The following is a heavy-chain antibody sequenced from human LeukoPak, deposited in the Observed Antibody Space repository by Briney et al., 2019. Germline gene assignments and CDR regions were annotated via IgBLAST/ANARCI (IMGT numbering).Heavy chain of an antibody. CDR3: AKYQGWIRGVMNAFDV. CDR2: ISSSVSSGGGIT. D-gene: IGHD3-10*01. V-gene: IGHV3-23*01. J-gene: IGHJ3*01. CDR1: GFTFGCYA. Sequence: GGSLRLSCAASGFTFGCYAMAWVRQAPGKGLEFVSSISSSVSSGGGITYYADSVKGRLTISRDNSKNTVYLQMNSLRAEDTAVYYRAKYQGWIRGVMNAFDVWGQGTMVIVSA.